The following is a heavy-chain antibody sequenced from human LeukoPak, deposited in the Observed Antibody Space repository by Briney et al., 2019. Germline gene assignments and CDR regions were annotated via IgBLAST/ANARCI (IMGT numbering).Heavy chain of an antibody. CDR1: GFTFSSYS. CDR3: AKDSSGWYVDY. V-gene: IGHV3-21*01. D-gene: IGHD6-19*01. Sequence: GGSLRLSCAASGFTFSSYSMNWVRQAPGKGLEWVSSISSSSSYIYYADSVKGRFTISRDNAKDSLYLQMNSLRAEDTAVYYCAKDSSGWYVDYWGQGTLVTVSS. J-gene: IGHJ4*02. CDR2: ISSSSSYI.